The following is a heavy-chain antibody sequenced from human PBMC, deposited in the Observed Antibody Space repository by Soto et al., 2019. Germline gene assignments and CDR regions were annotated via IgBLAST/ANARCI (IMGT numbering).Heavy chain of an antibody. Sequence: SETLSLTCTVSGGSISSYYCSWIRQPPGKGLEWIGYIYYSGSTNYNPSLKSRVTISVDTSKNQFSLKLSSVTAADTAVYYCARSTQDYYDSSGYRARLYYYYGMDVWGQGTTVTVSS. V-gene: IGHV4-59*01. CDR3: ARSTQDYYDSSGYRARLYYYYGMDV. CDR2: IYYSGST. CDR1: GGSISSYY. D-gene: IGHD3-22*01. J-gene: IGHJ6*02.